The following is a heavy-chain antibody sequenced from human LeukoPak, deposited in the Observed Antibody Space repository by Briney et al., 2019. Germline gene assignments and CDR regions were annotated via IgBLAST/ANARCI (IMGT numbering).Heavy chain of an antibody. CDR1: GITFNSYA. D-gene: IGHD3-22*01. Sequence: GGSLRLSCAASGITFNSYAMSWVRQAPGTGLEWVSAIGGSGDNTYYADSVKGRFTISRDNSKNTLYLQMNSLRAEDTAVYYCAKDRLGYDSLGKFFDYWGQGTLVTVSS. CDR2: IGGSGDNT. V-gene: IGHV3-23*01. CDR3: AKDRLGYDSLGKFFDY. J-gene: IGHJ4*02.